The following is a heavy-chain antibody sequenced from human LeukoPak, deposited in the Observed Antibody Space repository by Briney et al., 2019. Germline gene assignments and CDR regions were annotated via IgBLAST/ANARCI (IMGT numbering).Heavy chain of an antibody. CDR3: ATDGGSSRSYFDY. Sequence: PGGSLRLSCAASGFTVSSNYMSWVRQAPGKGLEWVSVTYSGGSTYYADSVKGRFTISRDNSKNTLYLQMNSLRAEDTAVYYCATDGGSSRSYFDYWGQGTLATVSS. D-gene: IGHD2-2*01. CDR1: GFTVSSNY. J-gene: IGHJ4*02. CDR2: TYSGGST. V-gene: IGHV3-53*01.